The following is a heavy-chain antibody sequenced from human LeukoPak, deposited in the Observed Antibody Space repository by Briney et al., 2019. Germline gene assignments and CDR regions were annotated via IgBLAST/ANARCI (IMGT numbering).Heavy chain of an antibody. CDR1: GFTSSSFA. V-gene: IGHV3-23*01. CDR2: ISASGDST. Sequence: PGGSLRLSCAASGFTSSSFAMSWVRQAPGKRLEWVSAISASGDSTDYAGSVRGRFTTSRDNSRNMLYLQMNTLRVEDTAVYYCAKGYYTYGNDYFDCWGQGTLVIVSS. D-gene: IGHD5-18*01. J-gene: IGHJ4*02. CDR3: AKGYYTYGNDYFDC.